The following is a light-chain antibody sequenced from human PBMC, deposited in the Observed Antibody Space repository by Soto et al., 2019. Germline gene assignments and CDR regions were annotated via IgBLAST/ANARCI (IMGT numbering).Light chain of an antibody. CDR2: DAS. Sequence: DIQMTQAPSTLSAFVGDRVTITCRSSQSVNSWLAWYQQRPGKAPKLLIYDASTLESGVPSRFSGSGSGTDFTLTISSLEPEDFAVYYCQQHANWPLTFGGGTKVDIK. CDR1: QSVNSW. V-gene: IGKV1-5*01. J-gene: IGKJ4*01. CDR3: QQHANWPLT.